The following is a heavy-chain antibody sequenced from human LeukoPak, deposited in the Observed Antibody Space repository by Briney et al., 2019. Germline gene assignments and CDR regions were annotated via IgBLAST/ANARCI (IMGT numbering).Heavy chain of an antibody. D-gene: IGHD1-26*01. J-gene: IGHJ6*03. CDR1: GFTFNSYN. V-gene: IGHV3-21*01. CDR3: ARDPYSGSYGDYYYYYMDV. CDR2: ITSSSRYI. Sequence: GGSLRLSCAVSGFTFNSYNMNWVRQAPGKGLEWVSSITSSSRYIYYADSVKGRFTISRDNAKSSLYLQMNSLRAEDTAVYYCARDPYSGSYGDYYYYYMDVWGKGTTVTISS.